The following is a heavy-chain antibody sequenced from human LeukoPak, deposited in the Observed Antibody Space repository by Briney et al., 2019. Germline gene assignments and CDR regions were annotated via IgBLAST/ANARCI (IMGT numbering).Heavy chain of an antibody. J-gene: IGHJ6*04. CDR3: ARAGGIAVAERLDV. Sequence: SETLSLTCTVSGGSISSSSYYWGWIRQPPGKGLEWIGSIYYSGSTYYNPPLKSRVTISVDTSKNQFSLKLSSVTAADTAVYYCARAGGIAVAERLDVWGKGTTVTVSS. D-gene: IGHD6-19*01. V-gene: IGHV4-39*07. CDR1: GGSISSSSYY. CDR2: IYYSGST.